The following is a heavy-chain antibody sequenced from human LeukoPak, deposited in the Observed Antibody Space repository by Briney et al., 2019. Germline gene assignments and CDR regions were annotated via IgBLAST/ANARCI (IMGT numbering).Heavy chain of an antibody. J-gene: IGHJ4*02. Sequence: GESLKISCKGSGYSFTSYWIGWVRQMPGKGLEWMGIIYPGDSDTRYSPSFQGQVTISADKSISTAYLQWSSLKASDTAMYYCARRYRSHILTGYQVPGHVDYWGQGTLVTVSS. D-gene: IGHD3-9*01. CDR3: ARRYRSHILTGYQVPGHVDY. CDR1: GYSFTSYW. CDR2: IYPGDSDT. V-gene: IGHV5-51*01.